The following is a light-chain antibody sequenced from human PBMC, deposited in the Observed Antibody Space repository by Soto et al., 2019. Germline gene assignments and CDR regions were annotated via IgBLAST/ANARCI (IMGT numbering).Light chain of an antibody. CDR1: QTMSSY. V-gene: IGKV1-39*01. CDR3: QQSYTYPYT. CDR2: ATS. Sequence: EIQMTQSPSSLSAYVRDRVIITCRASQTMSSYVNWYQQKPGQAPRILIYATSSLQSGVPSRFSGSRSGTDFTLTISSLQPEDIATYYCQQSYTYPYTFGRGTKWIS. J-gene: IGKJ2*01.